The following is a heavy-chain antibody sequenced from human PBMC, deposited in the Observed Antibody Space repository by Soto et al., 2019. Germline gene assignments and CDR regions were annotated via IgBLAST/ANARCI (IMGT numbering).Heavy chain of an antibody. CDR2: ISAYNGNT. Sequence: ASVKVSCKPSGYTFTIFGISWVRQAPGQGLEWMGWISAYNGNTNYAQKLQGRVTMTTDTSTTTAYMELRGLRSDDTAVYYCARGIHLEYWGQGTLVTVYS. CDR3: ARGIHLEY. D-gene: IGHD5-18*01. V-gene: IGHV1-18*01. J-gene: IGHJ4*02. CDR1: GYTFTIFG.